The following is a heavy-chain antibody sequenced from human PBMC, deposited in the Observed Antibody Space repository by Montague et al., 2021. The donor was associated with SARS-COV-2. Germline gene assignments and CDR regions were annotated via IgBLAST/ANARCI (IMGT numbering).Heavy chain of an antibody. CDR3: ARDSVVVAAMYYYYGMDV. Sequence: SLRLACAASGFTFSSYWMSWVRQAPGKGLEWVANIKQDGGEKYYVDSVKGRFTISRDNAKNSLYLQMNSLRAEDTAVYYCARDSVVVAAMYYYYGMDVWGQGPRSPSP. CDR1: GFTFSSYW. V-gene: IGHV3-7*01. D-gene: IGHD2-15*01. CDR2: IKQDGGEK. J-gene: IGHJ6*02.